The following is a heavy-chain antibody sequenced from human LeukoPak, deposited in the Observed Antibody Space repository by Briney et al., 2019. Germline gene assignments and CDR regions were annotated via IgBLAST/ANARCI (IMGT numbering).Heavy chain of an antibody. V-gene: IGHV3-23*01. Sequence: GSLRLSCAASGFTFSSYAMNWVRQAPGKGLEWVSTITGSGSNTYCADSVKGQFTVSRDNSKNTLYLQMNSLSAEDTATYYCAKALPRSEGYTHGYFDYWGQGTLVTVSS. D-gene: IGHD3-22*01. J-gene: IGHJ4*02. CDR2: ITGSGSNT. CDR1: GFTFSSYA. CDR3: AKALPRSEGYTHGYFDY.